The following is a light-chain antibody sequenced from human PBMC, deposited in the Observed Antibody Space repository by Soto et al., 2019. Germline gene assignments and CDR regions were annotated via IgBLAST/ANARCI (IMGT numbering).Light chain of an antibody. CDR2: DVS. CDR1: SSDVGGYNY. J-gene: IGLJ3*02. Sequence: QSALTQPRSVSGSPGQSVTISCTGTSSDVGGYNYVSWCHQHPGKAPKLMIYDVSKRPSGVPDRFSGSKSGNTASLTISGLHDDDEADYYCCSYAGSYTWVFGGGTKLTVL. V-gene: IGLV2-11*01. CDR3: CSYAGSYTWV.